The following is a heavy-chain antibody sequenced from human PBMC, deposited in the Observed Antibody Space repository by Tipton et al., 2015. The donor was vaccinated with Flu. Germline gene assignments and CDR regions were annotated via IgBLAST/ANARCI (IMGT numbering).Heavy chain of an antibody. CDR2: IKQDGSER. J-gene: IGHJ2*01. CDR1: GFTFSDYW. V-gene: IGHV3-7*03. Sequence: SLRLSCAASGFTFSDYWMAWVRQAPGKGLEWVANIKQDGSERYYADSVKGRFTISRDNAKNSVFLQMNNLRAEDTAMYYCVRMRARDCTLGVCYLWYFDLWGRGTLVTVSS. CDR3: VRMRARDCTLGVCYLWYFDL. D-gene: IGHD2-8*01.